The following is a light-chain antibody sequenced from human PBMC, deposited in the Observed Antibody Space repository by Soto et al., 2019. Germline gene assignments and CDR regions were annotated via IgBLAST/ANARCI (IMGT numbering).Light chain of an antibody. CDR1: QTISSW. J-gene: IGKJ4*02. Sequence: MTQSASTLSGSVGDRVTITCRASQTISSWLAWYQHKPGKAPKLLIYKASTLKSGVPSRFSGSGSGTEIILTISSLQPDDFATYYWQQCNPLHPFGGGTKVDIK. CDR3: QQCNPLHP. CDR2: KAS. V-gene: IGKV1-5*03.